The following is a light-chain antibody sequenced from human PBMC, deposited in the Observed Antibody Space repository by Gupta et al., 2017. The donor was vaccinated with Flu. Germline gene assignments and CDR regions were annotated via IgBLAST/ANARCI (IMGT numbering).Light chain of an antibody. CDR2: DAS. J-gene: IGKJ1*01. CDR3: QQRTNWLWT. V-gene: IGKV3-11*01. CDR1: QSIGNS. Sequence: PAPLSLSPGERATLSCRASQSIGNSLAWYQQKPGQAPRLLIYDASNRATGIPARFSGGGSGTDFTLTISSLESEDFGLYYCQQRTNWLWTFGQGTKVEI.